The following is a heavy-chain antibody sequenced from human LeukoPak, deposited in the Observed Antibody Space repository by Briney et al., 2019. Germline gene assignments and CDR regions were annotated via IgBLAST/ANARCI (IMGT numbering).Heavy chain of an antibody. V-gene: IGHV3-48*03. CDR2: SSSRSSSI. J-gene: IGHJ4*02. D-gene: IGHD1-26*01. Sequence: GGSLRLSCVASEFTFSSYEMNWVRQAPGKGRAWISFSSSRSSSIYYADSVKGRFTIYRDNAKNSLYLQMSSLRAEDTAVYYCARHSGSYRGFDYWGQGTLVTVSS. CDR1: EFTFSSYE. CDR3: ARHSGSYRGFDY.